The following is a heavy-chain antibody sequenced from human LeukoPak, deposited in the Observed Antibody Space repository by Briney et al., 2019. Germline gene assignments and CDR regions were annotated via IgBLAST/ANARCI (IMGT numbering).Heavy chain of an antibody. CDR2: INAGIGNT. CDR3: ARSMPGIAAAGTHFDY. D-gene: IGHD6-13*01. CDR1: GYTFTSYA. Sequence: ASVKVSCKASGYTFTSYAMHWVRQAPGQRLEWMGWINAGIGNTKYSQKFQGRVTITRDTSASTAYMELSSLRSEDTAVYYCARSMPGIAAAGTHFDYWGQGTLVTVSS. J-gene: IGHJ4*02. V-gene: IGHV1-3*01.